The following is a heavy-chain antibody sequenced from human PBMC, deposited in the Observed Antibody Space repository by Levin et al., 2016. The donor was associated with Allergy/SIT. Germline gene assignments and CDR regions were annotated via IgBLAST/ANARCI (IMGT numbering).Heavy chain of an antibody. CDR3: ARVGGLDSSGYSNWFDP. CDR2: IIPILGIA. V-gene: IGHV1-69*04. Sequence: WVRQAPGQGLEWMGRIIPILGIANYAQKFQGRVTITADKSTSTAYMELSSLRSEDTAVYYCARVGGLDSSGYSNWFDPWGQGTLVTVSS. J-gene: IGHJ5*02. D-gene: IGHD3-22*01.